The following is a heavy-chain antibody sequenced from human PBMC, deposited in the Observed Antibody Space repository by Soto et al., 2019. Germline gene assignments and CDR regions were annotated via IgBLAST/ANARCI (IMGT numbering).Heavy chain of an antibody. V-gene: IGHV3-73*02. Sequence: EVQLVESGGGLVQPGGSLKLSCAASGFTFSGSTMHWFRQASGKGLEWVGRIRNKAHSYATAYDVSVKGRFTISRDDSKNTADLQMNSLKNEYTAVYYCTSTYYYAGFDYWGQGTLVTVSS. CDR1: GFTFSGST. J-gene: IGHJ4*02. D-gene: IGHD3-10*01. CDR3: TSTYYYAGFDY. CDR2: IRNKAHSYAT.